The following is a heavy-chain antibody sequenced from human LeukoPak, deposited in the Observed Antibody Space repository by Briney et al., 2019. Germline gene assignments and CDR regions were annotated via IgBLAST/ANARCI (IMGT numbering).Heavy chain of an antibody. Sequence: ASVKVSCKASGYTFTGYYMHWVRQAPGQGLEWMGWINPNSGGTNYAQKFQGRVTMTRDTSISTVYMELIRLGSDDTAVYYCARVPATAIARWFDPWGQGTLVTVSS. CDR2: INPNSGGT. J-gene: IGHJ5*02. CDR1: GYTFTGYY. V-gene: IGHV1-2*02. D-gene: IGHD2-2*02. CDR3: ARVPATAIARWFDP.